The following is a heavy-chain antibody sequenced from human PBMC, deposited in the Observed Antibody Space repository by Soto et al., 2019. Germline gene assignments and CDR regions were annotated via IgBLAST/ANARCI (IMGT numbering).Heavy chain of an antibody. D-gene: IGHD3-22*01. J-gene: IGHJ3*02. Sequence: PGGSLRLSCAASGFTFSSYAMSWVRQAPGKGLEWVSAISGSGGSTYYADSVKGRFTISRDNSKNTLYLQMNSLRAEDTAVYYCAKDGGYDSSGQDGERAFGIWGQGTMVTVSS. CDR1: GFTFSSYA. CDR2: ISGSGGST. V-gene: IGHV3-23*01. CDR3: AKDGGYDSSGQDGERAFGI.